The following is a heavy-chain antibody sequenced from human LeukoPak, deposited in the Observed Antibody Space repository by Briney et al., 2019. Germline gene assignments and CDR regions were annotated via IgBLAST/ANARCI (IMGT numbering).Heavy chain of an antibody. Sequence: SETLSLTCTVSGGSINSGNHYWGWIRQPPGKGLEWIEEINHSGSTNYNPSLKSRVTISVDTSKNQFSLKLSSVTAADTAVYYCARPVRTYTWIQLGKAFDIWGQGTMVTVSS. J-gene: IGHJ3*02. D-gene: IGHD5-18*01. CDR2: INHSGST. V-gene: IGHV4-39*07. CDR3: ARPVRTYTWIQLGKAFDI. CDR1: GGSINSGNHY.